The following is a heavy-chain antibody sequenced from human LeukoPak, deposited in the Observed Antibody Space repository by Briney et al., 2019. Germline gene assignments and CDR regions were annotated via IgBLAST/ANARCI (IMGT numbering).Heavy chain of an antibody. D-gene: IGHD6-13*01. J-gene: IGHJ3*02. CDR1: GFTFSAHW. CDR3: ARDAYSSSKLSPDAFDI. CDR2: INRDGGEK. Sequence: PGGSLRLSCAASGFTFSAHWMSWVRQAPGKGLEWLANINRDGGEKYYVGSVKDRFTISRDNAKNSLYLQMNSLRAEDTAVYYCARDAYSSSKLSPDAFDIWGQGTMVTVSS. V-gene: IGHV3-7*01.